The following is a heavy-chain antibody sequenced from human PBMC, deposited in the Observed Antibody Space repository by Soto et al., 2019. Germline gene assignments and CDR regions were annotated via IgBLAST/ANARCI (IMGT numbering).Heavy chain of an antibody. CDR1: GGSISSYY. J-gene: IGHJ6*02. CDR3: ARYSTVTPPNYYYYGMDV. D-gene: IGHD4-17*01. Sequence: SETLSLTCTVSGGSISSYYWSWIRQPPGKGLEWIGYIYYSGSTNYNPSLKSRVTISVDTSKNQFSLKLSSVTAADTAVYYCARYSTVTPPNYYYYGMDVWGQGTTVTVSS. V-gene: IGHV4-59*01. CDR2: IYYSGST.